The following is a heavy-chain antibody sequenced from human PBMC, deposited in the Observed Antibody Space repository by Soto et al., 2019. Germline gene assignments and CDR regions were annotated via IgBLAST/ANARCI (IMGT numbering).Heavy chain of an antibody. Sequence: QVQLVPSGAEVKKPGSSVKVSCKASGGTFSSYAISWVRQAPGQGLEWMGGIIPIFGTANYAQKFQGRVTITADESTSTAYMELSSLRSEDTAVYYCATHSSGSGSYYYGMDVWGQGTTVTVSS. D-gene: IGHD6-19*01. CDR2: IIPIFGTA. CDR3: ATHSSGSGSYYYGMDV. V-gene: IGHV1-69*12. CDR1: GGTFSSYA. J-gene: IGHJ6*02.